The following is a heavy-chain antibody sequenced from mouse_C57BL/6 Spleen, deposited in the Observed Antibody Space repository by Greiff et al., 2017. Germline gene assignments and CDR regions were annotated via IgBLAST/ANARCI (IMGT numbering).Heavy chain of an antibody. D-gene: IGHD1-1*02. CDR1: GYTFTSYW. J-gene: IGHJ1*03. V-gene: IGHV1-55*01. Sequence: VQLQQPGAELVKPGASVKMSCKASGYTFTSYWITWVKQRPGQGLEWIGDIYPGSGSTNYNEKFKSKATLTVDTSSSTAYMQLSSLTSEDSAVXDCAREGVVRGYWYCDVWGTGTTVTVSS. CDR3: AREGVVRGYWYCDV. CDR2: IYPGSGST.